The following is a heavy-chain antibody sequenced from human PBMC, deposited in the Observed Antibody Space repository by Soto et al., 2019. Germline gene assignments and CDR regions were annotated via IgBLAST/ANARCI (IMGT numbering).Heavy chain of an antibody. CDR3: ARTLAAGKNYYGMDV. D-gene: IGHD6-13*01. V-gene: IGHV5-51*01. CDR1: GYSFTSYW. Sequence: PGESLKISCQGSGYSFTSYWIAWVRQMPGKGLEWMGIIYPGDSDTRYSPSFQGQVTISADKSISTAYLQWSSLKASDTAMYYCARTLAAGKNYYGMDVWGQGTTVTSP. J-gene: IGHJ6*02. CDR2: IYPGDSDT.